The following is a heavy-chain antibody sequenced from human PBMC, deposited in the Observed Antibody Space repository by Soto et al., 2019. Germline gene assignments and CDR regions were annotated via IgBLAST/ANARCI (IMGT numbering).Heavy chain of an antibody. J-gene: IGHJ4*02. V-gene: IGHV2-5*02. CDR3: ADRVLRTVFGLVTTTAIYFDF. Sequence: QITLNESGPTQVKPRQTLTLTCTFSGFSLTTSGVGVGWIRQSPGKAPERLALIYWDDDKRYSPSLKSRLTITQDPSKSLVVLTMADLDPADTATYYFADRVLRTVFGLVTTTAIYFDFWGQGTPVAVSS. CDR1: GFSLTTSGVG. D-gene: IGHD3-3*01. CDR2: IYWDDDK.